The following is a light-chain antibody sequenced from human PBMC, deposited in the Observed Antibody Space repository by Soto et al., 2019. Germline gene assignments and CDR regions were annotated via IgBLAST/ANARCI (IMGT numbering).Light chain of an antibody. CDR3: AAWDDSLNGRV. V-gene: IGLV1-44*01. Sequence: QSVLTQPPSASGTPGQRVTISCSGSSSNIGSNTVNWYQQLPGTAPKLLIYSNNQRPSGVPDRFSGSKSGTSASLAISGLLSEDEDDYYCAAWDDSLNGRVFGTGTKVTAL. CDR1: SSNIGSNT. CDR2: SNN. J-gene: IGLJ1*01.